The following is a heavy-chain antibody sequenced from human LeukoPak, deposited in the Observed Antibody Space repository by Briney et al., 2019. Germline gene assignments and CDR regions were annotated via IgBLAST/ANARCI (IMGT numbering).Heavy chain of an antibody. V-gene: IGHV4-59*08. CDR1: GGSISTDY. Sequence: SETLSLPCTVSGGSISTDYWSWIRQPPGKGLEWIGYIYNSGSTNYNPSLKSRVTKSVDTSKNQFSLKLRSVTAADTAVYYCATGDVVVPTAAQRPLDYWGQGTRVTVSS. CDR3: ATGDVVVPTAAQRPLDY. J-gene: IGHJ4*02. D-gene: IGHD2-2*01. CDR2: IYNSGST.